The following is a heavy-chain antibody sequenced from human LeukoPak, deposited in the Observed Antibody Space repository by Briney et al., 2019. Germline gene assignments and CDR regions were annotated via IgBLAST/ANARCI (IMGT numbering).Heavy chain of an antibody. J-gene: IGHJ3*02. V-gene: IGHV3-21*01. CDR1: GFTFSSYS. D-gene: IGHD3-22*01. Sequence: GGSLRLSCAASGFTFSSYSMNWVRQAPGKGLEWVSSISSSSSYIYYADSVKGRFTISRDNAKNSLYLQMNSLRAEDTAVYYCARERTYYYDSSGLHDAFDIWGQGTMVTVSS. CDR3: ARERTYYYDSSGLHDAFDI. CDR2: ISSSSSYI.